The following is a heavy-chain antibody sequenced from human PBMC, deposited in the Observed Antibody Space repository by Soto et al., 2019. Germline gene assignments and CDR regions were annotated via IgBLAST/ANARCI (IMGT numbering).Heavy chain of an antibody. CDR2: IYYSGRT. V-gene: IGHV4-39*01. D-gene: IGHD6-19*01. CDR3: GRGIAVAATGWFDP. J-gene: IGHJ5*02. Sequence: PSETLYLTCTVSGGSISSNRYYGGWIRQPPGKGLEWIGSIYYSGRTYYRPTLKSRVTISVDTSKNQFSLKLSSVTAADTAVYYCGRGIAVAATGWFDPWGQGTLVTVSS. CDR1: GGSISSNRYY.